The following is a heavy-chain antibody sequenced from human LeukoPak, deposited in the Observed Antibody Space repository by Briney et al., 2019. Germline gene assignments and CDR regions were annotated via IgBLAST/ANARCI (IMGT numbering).Heavy chain of an antibody. CDR3: ARPVGRSYYDSSGPPGY. Sequence: PGGSLRLSCAASGFTFSGYWMNWVRQAPGKGLEWVAVISYDGSNKYYADSVKGRFTISRDNSKNTLYLQMNSLRAEDTAVYYCARPVGRSYYDSSGPPGYWGQGTLVTVSS. J-gene: IGHJ4*02. CDR1: GFTFSGYW. CDR2: ISYDGSNK. V-gene: IGHV3-30-3*01. D-gene: IGHD3-22*01.